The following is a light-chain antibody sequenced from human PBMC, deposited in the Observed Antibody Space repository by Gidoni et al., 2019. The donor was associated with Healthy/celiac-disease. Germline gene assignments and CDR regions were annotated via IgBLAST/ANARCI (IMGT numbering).Light chain of an antibody. V-gene: IGKV3-20*01. CDR3: QHYGSSQFT. CDR2: GAS. CDR1: QSVSSSF. Sequence: EIVLTQSPGTLSLSPGERATLSCRASQSVSSSFLAWYQQKPGQAPRLLIYGASSRATGIPDRFSGSGSGTDFTLSISRLEPEDFAVYYCQHYGSSQFTFXPXTKVDIK. J-gene: IGKJ3*01.